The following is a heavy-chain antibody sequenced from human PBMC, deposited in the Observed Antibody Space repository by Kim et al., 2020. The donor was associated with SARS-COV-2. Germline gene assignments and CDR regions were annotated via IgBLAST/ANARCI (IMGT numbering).Heavy chain of an antibody. CDR2: TYYRSKWHN. CDR1: GDSVSSKSGT. J-gene: IGHJ4*02. D-gene: IGHD1-7*01. Sequence: SQTLSLTCAISGDSVSSKSGTWNWIRQSPSRGLEWLGRTYYRSKWHNDYAVSVKSRITIKPDTSKNQFSLQLYSVTPEDTAVYYCARVSAGTIDQWGQGTLVTVSS. CDR3: ARVSAGTIDQ. V-gene: IGHV6-1*01.